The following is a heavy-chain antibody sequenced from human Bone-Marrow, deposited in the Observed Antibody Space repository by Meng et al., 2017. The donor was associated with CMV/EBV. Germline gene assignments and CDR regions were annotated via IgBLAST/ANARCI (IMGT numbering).Heavy chain of an antibody. D-gene: IGHD3-9*01. CDR2: MNPNSGNT. CDR3: ARDGYDILTGHDAYDI. CDR1: GYTFTSYD. J-gene: IGHJ3*02. V-gene: IGHV1-8*03. Sequence: ASVKVSCKASGYTFTSYDINWVRQATGQGLEWMGWMNPNSGNTGYAQKFQGRVTITRNTSISTAYMELRSLRSDDTAVYYCARDGYDILTGHDAYDIWDQRTIV.